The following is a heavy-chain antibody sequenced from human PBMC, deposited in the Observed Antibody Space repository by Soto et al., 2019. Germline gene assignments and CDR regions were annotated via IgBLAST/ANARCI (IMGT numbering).Heavy chain of an antibody. V-gene: IGHV4-30-4*01. CDR1: GGSLSSGDYY. CDR2: IHYSGTT. Sequence: QVQLQESGPGLVTPSQTLSLTCTVSGGSLSSGDYYWSWIRQPPGKGLDWIGYIHYSGTTYYNPPLERPLTIAVDASKNPFSLKLTSVTAADTAVDYWARIGALDYWGRGTLVTVSS. CDR3: ARIGALDY. J-gene: IGHJ4*02. D-gene: IGHD2-15*01.